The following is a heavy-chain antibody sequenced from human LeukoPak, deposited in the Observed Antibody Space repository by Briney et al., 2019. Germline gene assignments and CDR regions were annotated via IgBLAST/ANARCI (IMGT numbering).Heavy chain of an antibody. CDR1: GASVSSSH. J-gene: IGHJ4*02. V-gene: IGHV4-59*02. Sequence: PSETLSLTCVVSGASVSSSHWNWIRQLPGKGLEWIGCLSYTGKTDYNPSLTSRVTISLDTSKNQVSLKVRSVTAADTAIYYCSEGCFEPFDHWGQGTLVTVSS. D-gene: IGHD2-21*01. CDR3: SEGCFEPFDH. CDR2: LSYTGKT.